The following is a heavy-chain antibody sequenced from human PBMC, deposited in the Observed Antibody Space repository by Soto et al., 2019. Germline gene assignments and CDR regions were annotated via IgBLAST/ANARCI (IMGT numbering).Heavy chain of an antibody. J-gene: IGHJ4*02. Sequence: PGESLKISCQGSGYRFTSYWIGWVRQMPGKGLEWLGNVYPSDSDARYSPSFEGRVTISADNSINTAYLHLLNLKASDTAIYSCTKGSISHFDSWGQGTRVTVSS. CDR2: VYPSDSDA. D-gene: IGHD3-3*02. CDR3: TKGSISHFDS. V-gene: IGHV5-51*01. CDR1: GYRFTSYW.